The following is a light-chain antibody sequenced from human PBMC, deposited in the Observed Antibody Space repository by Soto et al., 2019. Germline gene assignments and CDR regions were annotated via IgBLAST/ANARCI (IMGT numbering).Light chain of an antibody. CDR2: AAS. CDR3: QQLNSFPIT. CDR1: QAISSY. Sequence: DIQLTQAPSFLSASAGDRVSITCRASQAISSYLAWYQQKQGRXXKXXIYAASTLQSGVPSRFSGSGSGTEFTITITSLQPEDFETYYCQQLNSFPITFGQGTRLEIK. V-gene: IGKV1-9*01. J-gene: IGKJ5*01.